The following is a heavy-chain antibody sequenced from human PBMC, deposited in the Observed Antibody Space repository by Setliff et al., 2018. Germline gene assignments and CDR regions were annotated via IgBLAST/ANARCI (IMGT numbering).Heavy chain of an antibody. CDR2: IRSKADSYAT. Sequence: PGGSLRLSCAASGFSFSGSAVYWVRQASVKGLEWIGRIRSKADSYATAYAASVKARFTISRDDSKNTAYLQMNSLKTEDTAVYYCTFARDGYDVFDIWGQGTMVTVSS. CDR3: TFARDGYDVFDI. V-gene: IGHV3-73*01. D-gene: IGHD5-18*01. CDR1: GFSFSGSA. J-gene: IGHJ3*02.